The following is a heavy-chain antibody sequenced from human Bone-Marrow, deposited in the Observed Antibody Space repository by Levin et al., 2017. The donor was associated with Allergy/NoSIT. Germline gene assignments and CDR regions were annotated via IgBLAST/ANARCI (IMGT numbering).Heavy chain of an antibody. V-gene: IGHV3-23*01. Sequence: SCAASGFTFSSYAMSWVRQAPGKGLEWVSAISGSGGSTYYADSVKGRFTISRDNSKNTLYLQMNSLRAEDTAVYYCAKDSPPRIATELEDNFDYWGQGTLVTVSS. CDR3: AKDSPPRIATELEDNFDY. D-gene: IGHD1-1*01. CDR1: GFTFSSYA. CDR2: ISGSGGST. J-gene: IGHJ4*02.